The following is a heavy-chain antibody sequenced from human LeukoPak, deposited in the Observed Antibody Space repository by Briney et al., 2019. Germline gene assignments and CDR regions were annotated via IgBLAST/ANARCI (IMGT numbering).Heavy chain of an antibody. CDR2: IYYSGTT. Sequence: SETLSLTCAVSGGTISSDYWSWIRQPPGKGLEWIGCIYYSGTTNYNPSLNSRVTISIDTSKTQFSLRLTSVTAADTAVYFCARHQLRGFLDDNWGQGTLITVSS. V-gene: IGHV4-59*08. D-gene: IGHD3-10*01. CDR3: ARHQLRGFLDDN. CDR1: GGTISSDY. J-gene: IGHJ4*02.